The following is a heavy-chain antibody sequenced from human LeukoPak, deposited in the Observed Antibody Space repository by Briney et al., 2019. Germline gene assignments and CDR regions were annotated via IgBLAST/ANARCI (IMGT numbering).Heavy chain of an antibody. CDR1: GYTFTSHY. Sequence: VASVKVSCKASGYTFTSHYMHWVRQAPGQGLEWMGIINPSGGSTSYAQKFQGRVTITADESTNTAYMELSSLRSEDTAVYYCARVPTVVTLNYGMDVWGQGTTVTVSS. D-gene: IGHD4-23*01. V-gene: IGHV1-46*01. J-gene: IGHJ6*02. CDR2: INPSGGST. CDR3: ARVPTVVTLNYGMDV.